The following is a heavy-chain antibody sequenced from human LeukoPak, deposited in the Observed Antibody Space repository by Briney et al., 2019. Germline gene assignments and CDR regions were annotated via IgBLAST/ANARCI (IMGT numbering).Heavy chain of an antibody. Sequence: PSETLSLTCTVSGGSISGSSYYWGWIRQPPGKGLEWIGSIYYSGSTYYNPSLKSRVTISVDTSKNQFSLKLSSVTAADTAVYYCARGSAKFSYWGQGTLVTVSS. CDR2: IYYSGST. CDR1: GGSISGSSYY. J-gene: IGHJ4*02. V-gene: IGHV4-39*01. CDR3: ARGSAKFSY.